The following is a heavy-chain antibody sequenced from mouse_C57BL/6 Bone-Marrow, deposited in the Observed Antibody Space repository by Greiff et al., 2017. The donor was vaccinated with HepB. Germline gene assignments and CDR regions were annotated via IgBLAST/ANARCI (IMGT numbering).Heavy chain of an antibody. Sequence: VQLQQSGAELARPGASVKLSCKASGYTFTSYGISWVKQRTGQGLEWIGEIYTRSGNTYYNEKFKGKATLTADKSSSTAYMELRSLTSEDSAVYFCARPPYYGNDVNYFDYWGQGTTLTVSS. J-gene: IGHJ2*01. D-gene: IGHD2-14*01. V-gene: IGHV1-81*01. CDR3: ARPPYYGNDVNYFDY. CDR1: GYTFTSYG. CDR2: IYTRSGNT.